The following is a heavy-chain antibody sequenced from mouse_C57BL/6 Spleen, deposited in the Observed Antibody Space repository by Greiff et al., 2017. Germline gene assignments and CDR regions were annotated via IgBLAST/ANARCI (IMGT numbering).Heavy chain of an antibody. CDR3: ARSYGNYVAKDY. CDR2: LDPNRGGT. V-gene: IGHV1-72*01. CDR1: GYTFTSYW. J-gene: IGHJ4*01. D-gene: IGHD2-1*01. Sequence: VQLQQPGAELVKPGASVKLSCKASGYTFTSYWMHWVKQRPGRGLEWIGRLDPNRGGTTYNAKFKSTATLTVDKPSSTAYMQLSSLRSEDSAVYDCARSYGNYVAKDYWGQGTSVTVSA.